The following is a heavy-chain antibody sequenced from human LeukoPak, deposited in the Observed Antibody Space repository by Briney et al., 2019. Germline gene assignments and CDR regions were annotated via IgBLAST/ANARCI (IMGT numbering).Heavy chain of an antibody. CDR2: IWYDGSNK. D-gene: IGHD1-26*01. CDR3: ARDSGSRVGGGMDV. Sequence: GRSLRLSCAASGFTFSSYGMHWVRQAPGKGLEWVAVIWYDGSNKYYADSVKGRFTISRDNSKNTLYLQMNSLRAEDTAAYYCARDSGSRVGGGMDVWGQGTTVTVSS. V-gene: IGHV3-33*01. CDR1: GFTFSSYG. J-gene: IGHJ6*02.